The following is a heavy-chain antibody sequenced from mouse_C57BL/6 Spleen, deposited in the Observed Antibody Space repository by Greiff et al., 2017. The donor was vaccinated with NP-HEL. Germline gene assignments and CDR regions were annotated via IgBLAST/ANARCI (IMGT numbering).Heavy chain of an antibody. D-gene: IGHD3-2*02. CDR1: GYTFTSYW. J-gene: IGHJ4*01. Sequence: QVQLQQPGAELVKPGASVKLSCKASGYTFTSYWMHWVKQRPGQGLEWIGMIHPNSGSTNYNEKFKSKATLTVDKSSSTAYMQLSSLTSEDSAVYYCAPTAQATPYYYAMDYWGQGTSVTVSS. CDR2: IHPNSGST. CDR3: APTAQATPYYYAMDY. V-gene: IGHV1-64*01.